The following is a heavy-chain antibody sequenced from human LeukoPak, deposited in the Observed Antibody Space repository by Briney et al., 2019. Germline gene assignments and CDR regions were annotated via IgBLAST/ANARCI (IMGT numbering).Heavy chain of an antibody. CDR3: ARDFVAVSGINWFDP. CDR2: IYTSRST. D-gene: IGHD6-19*01. Sequence: SESLSPTCTVYAASISSYYWSWIRQPAGKGMEWIGRIYTSRSTNYNHSLKSRVTMSVDTSKNQCSLKLSSVTAANTAVYYCARDFVAVSGINWFDPWGQGTLVTVSS. V-gene: IGHV4-4*07. CDR1: AASISSYY. J-gene: IGHJ5*02.